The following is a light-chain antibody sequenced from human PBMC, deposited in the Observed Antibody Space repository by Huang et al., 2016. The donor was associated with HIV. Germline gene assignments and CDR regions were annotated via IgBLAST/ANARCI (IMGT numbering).Light chain of an antibody. V-gene: IGKV1-NL1*01. CDR3: QQYYGTPYT. Sequence: DIQVTQSPSSLSASVGDRVTVTCRTSRGISESLVWYQQKPGRAPKLLVYAASRLESGVPSRFSGSGAGADFTLTINNLQPEDFATYYCQQYYGTPYTFGQGTKVEIK. CDR2: AAS. J-gene: IGKJ2*01. CDR1: RGISES.